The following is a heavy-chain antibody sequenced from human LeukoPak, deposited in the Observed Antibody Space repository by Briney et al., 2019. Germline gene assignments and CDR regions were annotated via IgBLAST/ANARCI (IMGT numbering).Heavy chain of an antibody. CDR3: AREEEGSTLGYCSSASCRGGLDY. D-gene: IGHD2-2*01. CDR1: GLTFSGYS. Sequence: PGGSLRLSCAASGLTFSGYSMNWVRQAPGKGLEWVSFISSSSTTIDYADSVKGRLTISRDNAKNSLYLQMNSLRVEDTAVYYCAREEEGSTLGYCSSASCRGGLDYWGQGTLVTVSS. J-gene: IGHJ4*02. CDR2: ISSSSTTI. V-gene: IGHV3-48*01.